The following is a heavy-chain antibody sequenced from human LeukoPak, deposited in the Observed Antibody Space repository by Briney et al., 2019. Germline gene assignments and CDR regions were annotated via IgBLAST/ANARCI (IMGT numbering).Heavy chain of an antibody. D-gene: IGHD6-13*01. J-gene: IGHJ4*02. Sequence: ASVKVSCKASGYTFTSYGISWVRQAPGQGLEWMGWISAYNGKTNHAQNFQGRVTMTTDTSTSTAYMELRCLRSDDTAVYYCARDGKQQLGFDYWGQGTLVTVSS. CDR2: ISAYNGKT. CDR1: GYTFTSYG. CDR3: ARDGKQQLGFDY. V-gene: IGHV1-18*01.